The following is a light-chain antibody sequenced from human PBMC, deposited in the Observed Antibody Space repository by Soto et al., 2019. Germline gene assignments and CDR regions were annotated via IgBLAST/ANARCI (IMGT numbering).Light chain of an antibody. CDR3: SSYTSSSTRV. CDR2: DVN. J-gene: IGLJ1*01. CDR1: SSDVGGYNY. V-gene: IGLV2-14*01. Sequence: ALTQPASVSGSPGQSITISCTGTSSDVGGYNYVSWYQQNPGKAPKLMIYDVNNRPSGVSYRFSGSKSGNTASLTISGLQAEDEADYYCSSYTSSSTRVFGTGTKLTVL.